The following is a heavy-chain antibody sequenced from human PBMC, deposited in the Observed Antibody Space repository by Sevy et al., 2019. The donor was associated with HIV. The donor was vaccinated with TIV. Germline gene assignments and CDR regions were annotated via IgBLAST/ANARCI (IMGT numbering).Heavy chain of an antibody. CDR1: GFTFSTYA. CDR2: IGGSGRYT. Sequence: GGSLRLSCAPSGFTFSTYAMNWVRQAPGKGLEWVSSIGGSGRYTYYADSVAGRFTISRDNSKNMLYLQMNSLRVADTAVYYCAKGYCSGGTCPRDYYYYGMDVWGQGTTVTVSS. V-gene: IGHV3-23*01. CDR3: AKGYCSGGTCPRDYYYYGMDV. J-gene: IGHJ6*02. D-gene: IGHD2-15*01.